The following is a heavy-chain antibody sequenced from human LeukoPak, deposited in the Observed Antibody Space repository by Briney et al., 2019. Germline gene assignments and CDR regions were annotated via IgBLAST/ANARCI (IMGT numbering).Heavy chain of an antibody. CDR2: IKQDGSEK. J-gene: IGHJ6*03. CDR1: GYSISSGYY. Sequence: ETLSLTCSVSGYSISSGYYWGWIRQAPGKGLEWVANIKQDGSEKYYVDSVKGRFTISRDNAKNSLYLQMNSLRAEDTAVYYCAKGETTVSRLYYYYYMDVWGKGTTVTVSS. V-gene: IGHV3-7*01. CDR3: AKGETTVSRLYYYYYMDV. D-gene: IGHD4-11*01.